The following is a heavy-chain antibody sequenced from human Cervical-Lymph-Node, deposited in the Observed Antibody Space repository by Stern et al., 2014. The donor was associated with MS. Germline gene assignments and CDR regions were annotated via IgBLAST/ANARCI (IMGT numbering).Heavy chain of an antibody. CDR3: ARDKHGYSSGWTYCFDY. CDR1: GGTLTEYV. J-gene: IGHJ4*02. V-gene: IGHV1-69*01. Sequence: VQLEESGAEVKKPGSSVKVSCKASGGTLTEYVCNWVRQAPGQGLEWMGGIIPIFGTTNYAQKFQGRVTITADDSTSTVYMEVSSLRSEDTAVYYCARDKHGYSSGWTYCFDYWGQGTLVTVSS. D-gene: IGHD6-19*01. CDR2: IIPIFGTT.